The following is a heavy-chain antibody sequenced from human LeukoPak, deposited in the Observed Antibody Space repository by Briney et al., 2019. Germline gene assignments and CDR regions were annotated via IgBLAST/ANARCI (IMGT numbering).Heavy chain of an antibody. CDR1: GFTFSNYW. CDR3: ARGPIVGATTWFDP. Sequence: GGSLRLSCAASGFTFSNYWMHWVRQAPGKGLVWVSRIGSDGSSTNYADSAKGRFTISRDNAKNMLYLQMNSLRVEDTAVYYCARGPIVGATTWFDPWGQGTLVTVSS. D-gene: IGHD1-26*01. CDR2: IGSDGSST. V-gene: IGHV3-74*01. J-gene: IGHJ5*02.